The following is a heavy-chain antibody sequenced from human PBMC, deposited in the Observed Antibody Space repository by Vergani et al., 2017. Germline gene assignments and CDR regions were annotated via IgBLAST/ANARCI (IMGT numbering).Heavy chain of an antibody. J-gene: IGHJ5*02. V-gene: IGHV3-48*03. D-gene: IGHD1-26*01. Sequence: EVQLVESGGGVVQPGGSLRLSCAASGFTFSSYEMNWVRQAPGKGLEWVSYISSSGSTIYYADSVKGRFTISRDNAKNSLYLQMNSLRAEDTAVYYCARDSRRWELREAETWGQGTLVTVSS. CDR3: ARDSRRWELREAET. CDR2: ISSSGSTI. CDR1: GFTFSSYE.